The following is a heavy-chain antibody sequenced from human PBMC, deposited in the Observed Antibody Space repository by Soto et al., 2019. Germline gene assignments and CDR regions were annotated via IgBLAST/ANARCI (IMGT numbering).Heavy chain of an antibody. CDR1: RFTFSEYA. CDR2: VSHDGRNT. J-gene: IGHJ4*01. CDR3: AKGGRQWMVTSDFNY. V-gene: IGHV3-30*18. Sequence: VQLMESGGGVVQPGRSLRLCCAASRFTFSEYAMHWVRQAPGKGLEWVAVVSHDGRNTHYADSVKGRFTISRDSSNNTVPMEMTRLRAQDEAVYYCAKGGRQWMVTSDFNYWGHGALVTGAS. D-gene: IGHD6-19*01.